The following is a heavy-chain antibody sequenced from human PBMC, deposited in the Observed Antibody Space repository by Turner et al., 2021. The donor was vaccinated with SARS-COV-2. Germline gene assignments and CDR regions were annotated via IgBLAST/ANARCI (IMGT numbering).Heavy chain of an antibody. J-gene: IGHJ3*02. V-gene: IGHV6-1*01. CDR3: ARGERNAFDT. Sequence: QVQLQQSGPGLLKPSQTLSLTCAISGDSVSSNGVAWNWIRQSPSGGLEWLGRTVYRSKWYYDYAVSVRSRITVSPDTSKNRFSLQLNSVTPEDTAVYYCARGERNAFDTWGQGTLVTVSS. CDR1: GDSVSSNGVA. CDR2: TVYRSKWYY.